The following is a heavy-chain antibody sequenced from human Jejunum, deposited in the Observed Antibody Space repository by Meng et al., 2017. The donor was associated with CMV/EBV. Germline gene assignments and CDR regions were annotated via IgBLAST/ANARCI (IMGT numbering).Heavy chain of an antibody. Sequence: QVRLVQAEDEVKRPGASVKVSCRASGYTFNNYGLNGVRQAPGQGLEWMGWISPYIGNTNYAQRFQGRLTLTTDTSTDTAYMELRSLSPDDTAIYYCARDRGQDTVVVVADRGFDPWGQGTLVTVSS. J-gene: IGHJ5*02. CDR2: ISPYIGNT. CDR1: GYTFNNYG. D-gene: IGHD2-15*01. V-gene: IGHV1-18*01. CDR3: ARDRGQDTVVVVADRGFDP.